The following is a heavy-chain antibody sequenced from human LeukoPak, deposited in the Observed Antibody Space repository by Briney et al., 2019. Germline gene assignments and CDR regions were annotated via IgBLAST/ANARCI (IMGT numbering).Heavy chain of an antibody. CDR3: ARARDCSSTSCYIGDAFDI. D-gene: IGHD2-2*02. Sequence: SETLSLTCTVSGGSISSYYWSWIRQPPGKGLEWIGYIYYSGSTNYNPSLKSRVTISVDTSKNQFSLKLSSVTAADTAVYYCARARDCSSTSCYIGDAFDIWGQGTMVTVSS. CDR1: GGSISSYY. J-gene: IGHJ3*02. CDR2: IYYSGST. V-gene: IGHV4-59*12.